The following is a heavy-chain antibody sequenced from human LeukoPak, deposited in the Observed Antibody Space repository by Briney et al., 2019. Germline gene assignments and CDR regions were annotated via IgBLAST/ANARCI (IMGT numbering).Heavy chain of an antibody. V-gene: IGHV4-4*07. D-gene: IGHD2-2*01. CDR3: ARDSTGYCSSTSCYARGQYYYYYMDV. CDR1: GGSIGSYY. Sequence: SETLSLTCTVSGGSIGSYYWSWIRQRAGKGLEWIGRIYTSGSTNYNPSLKSRVTMSVDTSKNQFSLKLSSVTAADTAVYYCARDSTGYCSSTSCYARGQYYYYYMDVWGKGTTVTVSS. CDR2: IYTSGST. J-gene: IGHJ6*03.